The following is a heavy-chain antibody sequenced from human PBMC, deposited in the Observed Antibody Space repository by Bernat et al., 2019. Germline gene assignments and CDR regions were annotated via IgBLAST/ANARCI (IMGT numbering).Heavy chain of an antibody. J-gene: IGHJ6*02. Sequence: EVQLVESGGGLVQPGGSLRLSCAASGFTVSSNYMSWVRQAPGKGLGWVSVIYSGGSTSYADSVKGRFTISRDNSKNTLYLQMNSLRAEDTAVYYCARDLPRPDDYYYYGMDVWGQGTTVTVSS. CDR2: IYSGGST. V-gene: IGHV3-66*02. CDR3: ARDLPRPDDYYYYGMDV. D-gene: IGHD5-24*01. CDR1: GFTVSSNY.